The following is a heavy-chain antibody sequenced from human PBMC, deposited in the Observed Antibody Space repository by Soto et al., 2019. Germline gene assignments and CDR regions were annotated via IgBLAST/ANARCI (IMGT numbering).Heavy chain of an antibody. CDR2: MWYDGNNK. CDR1: GFTLNSNG. Sequence: ESGGGVVQPGTSLRLSCAASGFTLNSNGIHWVRRAPAKGLEWVAVMWYDGNNKYYADSVRGRFTISRDISKNTVYLQMTSLRVEDTAVYYCARDYYDSSGPEHYFDYWGQGTPVTVSS. J-gene: IGHJ4*01. D-gene: IGHD3-22*01. V-gene: IGHV3-33*01. CDR3: ARDYYDSSGPEHYFDY.